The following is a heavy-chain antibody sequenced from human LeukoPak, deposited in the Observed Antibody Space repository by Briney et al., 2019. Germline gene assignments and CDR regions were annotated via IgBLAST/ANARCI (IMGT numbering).Heavy chain of an antibody. V-gene: IGHV4-39*07. Sequence: SETLSLTCAVSGGSISSSSYYWGWIRQPPGKGLEWIGSIYYSGSTYYNPSLKSRVTISVDTSKNQFSLKLSSVTAADTAVYYCAREDSEVYYYGSGSSTQRYYFDYWGQGTLVTVSS. CDR1: GGSISSSSYY. CDR3: AREDSEVYYYGSGSSTQRYYFDY. D-gene: IGHD3-10*01. CDR2: IYYSGST. J-gene: IGHJ4*02.